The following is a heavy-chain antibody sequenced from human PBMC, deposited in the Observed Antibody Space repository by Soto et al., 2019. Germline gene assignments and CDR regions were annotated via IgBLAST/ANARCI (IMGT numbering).Heavy chain of an antibody. J-gene: IGHJ6*02. V-gene: IGHV4-34*01. D-gene: IGHD2-2*01. Sequence: QVQLQQWGAGLLKPSETLSLTCAVYGGSFSGYYWSWIRQPPGKGLEWIGEINHSGTTNYNPSLKRRLTISVAPSTNQFPLKLSSVTAADTAVYYWARPTRQLLGLRYYYGMDVWGQGTTVTVPS. CDR3: ARPTRQLLGLRYYYGMDV. CDR2: INHSGTT. CDR1: GGSFSGYY.